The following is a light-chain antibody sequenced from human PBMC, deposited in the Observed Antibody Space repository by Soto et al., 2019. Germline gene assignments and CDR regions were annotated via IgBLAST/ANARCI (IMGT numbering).Light chain of an antibody. CDR3: DTWDTNTQV. CDR1: SGHSSYI. CDR2: VEGSGNY. Sequence: QSVLTQSSSASASLGSSVKLTCTLSSGHSSYIIAWHQQQTGKAPRFLMTVEGSGNYNKGSGVPDRVSGSSAGADRYLTISILPSEDEATYYCDTWDTNTQVFGGGTKLTVL. V-gene: IGLV4-60*03. J-gene: IGLJ2*01.